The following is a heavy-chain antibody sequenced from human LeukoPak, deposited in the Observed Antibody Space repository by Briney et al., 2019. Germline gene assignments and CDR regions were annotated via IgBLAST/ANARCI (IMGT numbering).Heavy chain of an antibody. CDR3: ARGGTFPFDY. CDR1: GFTFSTYW. Sequence: GGSLRLSCAASGFTFSTYWTHWVRQTPGKGLVWVSRINMDGSSTTYADSVKGRFTISRDNAKNTLFLQMNSLRAEDTAVYYCARGGTFPFDYWGQGTLVTVSS. D-gene: IGHD3-16*01. J-gene: IGHJ4*02. CDR2: INMDGSST. V-gene: IGHV3-74*01.